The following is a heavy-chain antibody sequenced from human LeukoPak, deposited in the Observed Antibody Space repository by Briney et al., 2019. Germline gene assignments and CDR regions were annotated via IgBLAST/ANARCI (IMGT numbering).Heavy chain of an antibody. CDR1: GGSISSYY. V-gene: IGHV4-4*07. Sequence: ASETLSLTCTVSGGSISSYYWSWIRQPAGKGLEWIGRIYTSGSTNYNPSLKSRVTMSVDTSKNQFSLKLSSVTAADTAVYYCARGARITMIVVVIRSHGFDYWGQGTLVTVSS. D-gene: IGHD3-22*01. CDR2: IYTSGST. J-gene: IGHJ4*02. CDR3: ARGARITMIVVVIRSHGFDY.